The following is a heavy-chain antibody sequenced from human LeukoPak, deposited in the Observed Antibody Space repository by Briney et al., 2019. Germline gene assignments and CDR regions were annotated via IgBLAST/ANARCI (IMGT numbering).Heavy chain of an antibody. Sequence: GGSLRLSCAASGFTFSSYGMHWVRQAPGKGLEWVALIRYDGSNKYYADSVKGRFTISRDNSKNTLYLQMNSLRAEDTAVYYCAKDLRVIASLGYWGQGTLVTVSS. CDR2: IRYDGSNK. D-gene: IGHD2-21*01. J-gene: IGHJ4*02. V-gene: IGHV3-30*02. CDR3: AKDLRVIASLGY. CDR1: GFTFSSYG.